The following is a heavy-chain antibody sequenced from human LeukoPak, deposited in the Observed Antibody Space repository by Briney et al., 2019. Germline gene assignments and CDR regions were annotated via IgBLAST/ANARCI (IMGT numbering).Heavy chain of an antibody. D-gene: IGHD2-8*02. Sequence: GGSLRLSCAVSGFTFDDYAMRWVRQAPGGGRGWVAGIIWNSGSIGYADSVKGRFTISRDNAKNSLYLKMNSLRAEDMALYYFAKDIFYCDQGPFDYWGQGTLVTVSS. CDR1: GFTFDDYA. J-gene: IGHJ4*02. CDR3: AKDIFYCDQGPFDY. V-gene: IGHV3-9*03. CDR2: IIWNSGSI.